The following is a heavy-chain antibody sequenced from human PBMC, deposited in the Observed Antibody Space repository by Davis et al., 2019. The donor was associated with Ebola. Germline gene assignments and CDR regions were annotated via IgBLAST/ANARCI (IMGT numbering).Heavy chain of an antibody. CDR1: GFTFSNYW. J-gene: IGHJ6*02. Sequence: GESLKISCAASGFTFSNYWMHWVRQAPGKGLVWVSRVNSDGSSTSYADSVKGRFTISRDNAKNTLYLQMNSLRAEDTAVYYCARGTCSGGSCYSAYYYGMDVWGQGTTVTVSS. CDR2: VNSDGSST. D-gene: IGHD2-15*01. V-gene: IGHV3-74*01. CDR3: ARGTCSGGSCYSAYYYGMDV.